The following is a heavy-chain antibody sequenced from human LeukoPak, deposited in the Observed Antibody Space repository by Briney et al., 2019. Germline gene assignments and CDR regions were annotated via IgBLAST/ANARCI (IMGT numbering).Heavy chain of an antibody. D-gene: IGHD3-22*01. Sequence: SVKVSCKASGGAFRSFAISWVRQAPGQGLEWMGGIIPIFRTANYAQKFQGRVTITADESTSTAYMELSSLRSEDTAVYYCARALRYYSDSSGYAFDYWGQGTLVTVSS. V-gene: IGHV1-69*01. J-gene: IGHJ4*02. CDR3: ARALRYYSDSSGYAFDY. CDR2: IIPIFRTA. CDR1: GGAFRSFA.